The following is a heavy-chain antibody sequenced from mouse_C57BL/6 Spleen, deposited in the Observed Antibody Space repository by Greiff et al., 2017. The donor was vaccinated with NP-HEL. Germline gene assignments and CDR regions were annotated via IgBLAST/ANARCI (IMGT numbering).Heavy chain of an antibody. CDR2: ILPGSGST. CDR3: ARGAIYYYGSSYDWYFDV. V-gene: IGHV1-9*01. CDR1: GYTFTGYW. D-gene: IGHD1-1*01. J-gene: IGHJ1*03. Sequence: QVQLQESGAELMKPGASVKLSCKATGYTFTGYWIEWVKQRPGHGLEWIGEILPGSGSTNYNEKFKGKATLTADTSSNTAYMQLSSLTTEDSAIYYCARGAIYYYGSSYDWYFDVWGTGTTVTVSS.